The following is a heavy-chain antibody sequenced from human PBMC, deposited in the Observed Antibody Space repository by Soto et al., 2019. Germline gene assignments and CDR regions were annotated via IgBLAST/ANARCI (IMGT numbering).Heavy chain of an antibody. V-gene: IGHV1-18*01. J-gene: IGHJ2*01. CDR2: ISAYNGNT. CDR1: GYTFSSYG. D-gene: IGHD6-19*01. CDR3: ARVGAVAGRWDCEL. Sequence: QVPLVQSGAEVKKPGASVKVSCKASGYTFSSYGISWVRQAPGQGLEWMGWISAYNGNTNYAQKLQGRVTMTQDTSTSPADMELRSLRSDDTAVYYCARVGAVAGRWDCELWGRGTLVTVSS.